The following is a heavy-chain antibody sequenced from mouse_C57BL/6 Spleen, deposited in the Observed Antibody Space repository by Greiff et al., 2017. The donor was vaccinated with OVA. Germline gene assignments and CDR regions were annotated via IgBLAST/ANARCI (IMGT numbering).Heavy chain of an antibody. D-gene: IGHD2-4*01. V-gene: IGHV1-69*01. CDR3: ARPYDSYWYFDG. Sequence: QVQLQQPGAELVMPGASVKLSCKASGYTFTSYWMPWVTQRPGQGLEWIGEIDPSDIYTNYNQKFKGKSTLTLDKSSSTAYMQLSSLTSEDSAVYYCARPYDSYWYFDGWGTGTTVTVSS. CDR1: GYTFTSYW. CDR2: IDPSDIYT. J-gene: IGHJ1*03.